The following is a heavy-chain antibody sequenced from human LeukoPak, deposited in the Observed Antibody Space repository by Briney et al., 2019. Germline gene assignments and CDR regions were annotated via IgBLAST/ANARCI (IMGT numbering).Heavy chain of an antibody. CDR3: VKDRGDLPPYFDY. J-gene: IGHJ4*02. CDR1: GFTFSV. Sequence: GGSLRLSCAASGFTFSVMHWVRQAPGKGPEWVALIRHDGTNKNYADSVKGRFTISRDNSKKTLYLQMNSLRPEDTAVYYCVKDRGDLPPYFDYWGQGTLVTVSS. D-gene: IGHD2-21*02. V-gene: IGHV3-30*02. CDR2: IRHDGTNK.